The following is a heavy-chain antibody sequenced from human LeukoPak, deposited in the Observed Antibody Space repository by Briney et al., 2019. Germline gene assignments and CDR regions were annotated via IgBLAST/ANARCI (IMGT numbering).Heavy chain of an antibody. CDR3: ARDRTRYGRSISCPRDY. CDR2: INPNIGSA. J-gene: IGHJ4*02. Sequence: ASVKVSCKASGCTFTSYYMSWVRQAPGQGLEWMGGINPNIGSANYAQKIQGRVTMTTETSISTAYMELSRLRADDTAVYSCARDRTRYGRSISCPRDYWGQGTRVSVPS. V-gene: IGHV1-2*02. D-gene: IGHD2-2*01. CDR1: GCTFTSYY.